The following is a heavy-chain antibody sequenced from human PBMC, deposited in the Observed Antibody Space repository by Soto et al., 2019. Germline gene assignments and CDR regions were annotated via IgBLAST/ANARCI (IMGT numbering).Heavy chain of an antibody. V-gene: IGHV3-23*01. CDR3: AKDDRDPGLRFLEWLSLNGIDY. Sequence: PGGSLRLSCAASGFTFSRYAMSWVRKAPEKGLEWVSAISGSGGSTYYADSVKGRFTISRDNSKNTLYLQMNSLRAEDTAVYYCAKDDRDPGLRFLEWLSLNGIDYWGQGTLVTVSS. D-gene: IGHD3-3*01. CDR1: GFTFSRYA. CDR2: ISGSGGST. J-gene: IGHJ4*02.